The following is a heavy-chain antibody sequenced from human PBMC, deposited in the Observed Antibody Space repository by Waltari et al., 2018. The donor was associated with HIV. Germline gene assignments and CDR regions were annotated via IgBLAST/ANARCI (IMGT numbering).Heavy chain of an antibody. J-gene: IGHJ4*02. D-gene: IGHD2-15*01. CDR1: GYTFSDYY. Sequence: QVQLVQSGAEVKKAGASVKVSCRASGYTFSDYYLHWVRQAPGQGLEWMGWIYHKGGDSNYAQQFQDRLTLTRDTSIATAYMELTSLDSDDTAMYFCARDQTTWYDSSGAADSWGQGTLVSVSS. V-gene: IGHV1-2*02. CDR3: ARDQTTWYDSSGAADS. CDR2: IYHKGGDS.